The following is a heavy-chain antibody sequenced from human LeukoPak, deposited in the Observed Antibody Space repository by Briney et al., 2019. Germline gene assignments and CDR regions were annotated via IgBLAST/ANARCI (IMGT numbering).Heavy chain of an antibody. J-gene: IGHJ6*03. Sequence: ASVKVSCKASGYTFTGYYIHWVRQAPGQGLEWMGWINPNSGGTNYAQKFQGRVTRTRDTSISTAYMELTRLRSDDTAVYYCARGGLRVMVYRLYYMDVWGKGTTVTVSS. CDR1: GYTFTGYY. CDR3: ARGGLRVMVYRLYYMDV. V-gene: IGHV1-2*02. CDR2: INPNSGGT. D-gene: IGHD2-8*01.